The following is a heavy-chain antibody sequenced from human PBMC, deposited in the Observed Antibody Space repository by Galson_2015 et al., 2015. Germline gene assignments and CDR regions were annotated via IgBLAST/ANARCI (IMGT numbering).Heavy chain of an antibody. CDR1: GGSISSSY. J-gene: IGHJ5*02. CDR2: LCYSGST. V-gene: IGHV4-59*01. D-gene: IGHD3-16*01. CDR3: AKDPGGAGWFDP. Sequence: SETLSLTCTVSGGSISSSYWSWIRQPPGQGLEWIGHLCYSGSTNYNSSLKSRVTISLDTSKNQFSLKLSSVTAADTAVYYCAKDPGGAGWFDPWGQGTLVTVSS.